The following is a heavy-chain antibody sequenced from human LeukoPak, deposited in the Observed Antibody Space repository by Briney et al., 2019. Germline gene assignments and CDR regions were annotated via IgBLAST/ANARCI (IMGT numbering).Heavy chain of an antibody. D-gene: IGHD3-9*01. J-gene: IGHJ5*02. CDR1: GGSISSSSYY. Sequence: PSETLSLTCTVSGGSISSSSYYWGWIRQPPGKGLEWIGSIYYSGSTYYNPSLKSRVTISVDTSKNQFSLKLSSVTAADTAVYYCARQLLHWDILTSYYPSWFDPWGQGTLVTVSS. CDR3: ARQLLHWDILTSYYPSWFDP. CDR2: IYYSGST. V-gene: IGHV4-39*01.